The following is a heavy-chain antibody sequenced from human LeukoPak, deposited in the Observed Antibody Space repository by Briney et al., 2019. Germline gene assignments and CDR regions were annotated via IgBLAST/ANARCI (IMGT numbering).Heavy chain of an antibody. Sequence: SVKVSSKASGGTFSSYGISWVRQAPGQGLEWMGWISAYNGNTNYAQKLQGRVTMTTDTSTSTAYMELRSLRSDDTAVYYCARGIAERRYYDSSGYYYDYWGQGTLVTVSS. CDR1: GGTFSSYG. CDR2: ISAYNGNT. CDR3: ARGIAERRYYDSSGYYYDY. V-gene: IGHV1-18*01. D-gene: IGHD3-22*01. J-gene: IGHJ4*02.